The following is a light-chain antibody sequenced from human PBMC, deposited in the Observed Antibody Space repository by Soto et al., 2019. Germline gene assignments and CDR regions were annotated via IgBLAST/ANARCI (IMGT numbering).Light chain of an antibody. CDR3: QLYGDLPWT. CDR2: SAC. CDR1: QSVSASD. Sequence: EIVLTQSPGTLSLSPGDRATLSCRASQSVSASDLTWYQQKPGQAPRLLIHSACPRATGIPDRISGSGSGTDFTLTSDRLGPEDFAVYYCQLYGDLPWTFGQGTEVEVK. V-gene: IGKV3-20*01. J-gene: IGKJ1*01.